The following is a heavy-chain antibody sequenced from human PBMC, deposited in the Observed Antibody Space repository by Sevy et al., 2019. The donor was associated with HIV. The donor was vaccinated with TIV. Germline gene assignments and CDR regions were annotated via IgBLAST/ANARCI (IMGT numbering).Heavy chain of an antibody. Sequence: GGSLRLSCSASGFTFSSYAMHWVRQAPGKGLEYVSAISSNGGSTYYADSVKGRFTISRDNSKNTLYLQMSSLRAEDTAVSYCVKAVLRFLEVFDYWGQGTLVTVSS. CDR1: GFTFSSYA. D-gene: IGHD3-3*01. J-gene: IGHJ4*02. CDR3: VKAVLRFLEVFDY. CDR2: ISSNGGST. V-gene: IGHV3-64D*06.